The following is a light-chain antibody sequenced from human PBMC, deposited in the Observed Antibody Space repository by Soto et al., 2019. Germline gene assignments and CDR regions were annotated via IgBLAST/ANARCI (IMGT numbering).Light chain of an antibody. CDR1: SSDVGGYNY. V-gene: IGLV2-14*03. J-gene: IGLJ1*01. Sequence: QSALTQPASVSGSPGQSITISCTGTSSDVGGYNYVSWYQHHQGKAPKLMIYDVSNRPSGVSNRFSGSKSGNTASLTISGLQAEHEADYYCSSYTSSSLYVFVTGTKLPVL. CDR2: DVS. CDR3: SSYTSSSLYV.